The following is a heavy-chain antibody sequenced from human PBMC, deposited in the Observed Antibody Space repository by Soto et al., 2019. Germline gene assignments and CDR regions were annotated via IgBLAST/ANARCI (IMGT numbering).Heavy chain of an antibody. CDR1: GDSVSSNSAA. V-gene: IGHV6-1*01. D-gene: IGHD1-26*01. Sequence: SQNLSLTCAISGDSVSSNSAAWNWIRQSPSRGLEWLGRTYYRSNWYNDYAVSVKSLITINPDSSKNQFSMQLNSVAPEDTAVYYCARDQWEGAGDRGAFDIWGQGTMVTVSS. J-gene: IGHJ3*02. CDR3: ARDQWEGAGDRGAFDI. CDR2: TYYRSNWYN.